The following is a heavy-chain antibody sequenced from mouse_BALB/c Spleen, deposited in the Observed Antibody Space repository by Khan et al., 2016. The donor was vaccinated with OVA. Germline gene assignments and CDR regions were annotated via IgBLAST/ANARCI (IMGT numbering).Heavy chain of an antibody. Sequence: QIQLVQSGPELVRPGVSVKISCKGSGYTFTDYSMHWVKQSPAKSLEWIGVISTDSVNTNYNQKFKGKATLTVDKSSSTAYMELARMTSEDSAIYYCARVYGGDFDYWGQGTTLTVSS. CDR1: GYTFTDYS. J-gene: IGHJ2*01. V-gene: IGHV1S137*01. D-gene: IGHD1-1*01. CDR2: ISTDSVNT. CDR3: ARVYGGDFDY.